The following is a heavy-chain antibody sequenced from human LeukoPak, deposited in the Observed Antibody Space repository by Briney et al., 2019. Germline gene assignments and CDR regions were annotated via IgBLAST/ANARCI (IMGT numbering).Heavy chain of an antibody. CDR2: ISSSSSYI. V-gene: IGHV3-21*04. Sequence: GGSLRLSCAASGFTFSSYTMNWVRQAPGKGLEWVSYISSSSSYIYYADSVKGRFTISRDNAENSLYLQMNSLRAEDTAVYYCARRTTIVVVPAAMNYWGQGTLVTVSS. CDR1: GFTFSSYT. J-gene: IGHJ4*02. D-gene: IGHD2-2*01. CDR3: ARRTTIVVVPAAMNY.